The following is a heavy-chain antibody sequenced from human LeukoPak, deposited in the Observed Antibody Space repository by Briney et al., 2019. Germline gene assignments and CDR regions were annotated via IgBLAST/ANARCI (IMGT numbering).Heavy chain of an antibody. V-gene: IGHV3-9*01. D-gene: IGHD6-13*01. CDR2: ISWNSGSI. Sequence: GGSLRLSCAASGFTFDDYAMHWVRQAPGKGLEWVSGISWNSGSIGYADSVKGRFTISRDNAKNSLYLQMNSLRAEDTALYYCAKDRGISWYSSSWGWFDPWGQGTLVTVSS. CDR1: GFTFDDYA. CDR3: AKDRGISWYSSSWGWFDP. J-gene: IGHJ5*02.